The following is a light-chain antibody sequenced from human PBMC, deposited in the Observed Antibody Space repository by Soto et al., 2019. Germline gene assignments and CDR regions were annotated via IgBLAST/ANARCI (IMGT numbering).Light chain of an antibody. Sequence: EVVMTQSPATLSVSPGAGLTLSCRASQSIRSLLAWYQQKPGQAPRLLIHGASTRATGIPARFSGSGSGADYTLTISSLQSEDIAVYYCQQYAKWPLTFGGGTKVEIK. J-gene: IGKJ4*01. CDR1: QSIRSL. CDR3: QQYAKWPLT. CDR2: GAS. V-gene: IGKV3-15*01.